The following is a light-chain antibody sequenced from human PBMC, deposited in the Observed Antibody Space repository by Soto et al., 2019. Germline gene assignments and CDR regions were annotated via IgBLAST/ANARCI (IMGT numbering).Light chain of an antibody. CDR3: QQCYPTPWT. CDR2: WAS. CDR1: QTVLYPSNNKHY. V-gene: IGKV4-1*01. Sequence: DIVMSQFPDSLALSLGVRATINCKSSQTVLYPSNNKHYLAWYQQKAGQSPKVLIYWASTREIGVPDRFNGSGSGTDFTLTISSLQAEDVAVYYCQQCYPTPWTFGQGTKVDIK. J-gene: IGKJ1*01.